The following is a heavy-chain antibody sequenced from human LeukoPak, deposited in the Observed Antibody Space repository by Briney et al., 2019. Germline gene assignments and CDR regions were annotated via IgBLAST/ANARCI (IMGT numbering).Heavy chain of an antibody. Sequence: PSETLSLTCAVYGGSFSGYYWSWIRQPPGKGLEWNGEINHSGSTNYNPSLKSRVTISVDTSKNQFSLKLSSVTAADTAVYYCARVYYDFWSGPVGHDAFDIWGQGTMVTVSS. D-gene: IGHD3-3*01. V-gene: IGHV4-34*01. CDR1: GGSFSGYY. J-gene: IGHJ3*02. CDR3: ARVYYDFWSGPVGHDAFDI. CDR2: INHSGST.